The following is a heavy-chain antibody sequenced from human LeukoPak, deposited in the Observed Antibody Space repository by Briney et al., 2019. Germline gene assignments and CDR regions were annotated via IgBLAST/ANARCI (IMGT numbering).Heavy chain of an antibody. J-gene: IGHJ4*02. Sequence: QAGGCLRLACAAAGFTLDDYGMSWVRQAPGRGLEWVSGINWNGASTGYADSVTGRSTISRDKAKNSLYLQTDRVRAAGTALSYCARRLRFLGWLEGNLDYWGQGTLVTVSS. D-gene: IGHD3-3*01. V-gene: IGHV3-20*04. CDR3: ARRLRFLGWLEGNLDY. CDR2: INWNGAST. CDR1: GFTLDDYG.